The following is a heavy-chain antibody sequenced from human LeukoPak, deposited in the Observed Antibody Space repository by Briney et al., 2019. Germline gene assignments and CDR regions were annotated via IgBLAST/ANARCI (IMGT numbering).Heavy chain of an antibody. CDR2: INHSGST. CDR3: ARDLLIHYYDSSVRGDAFDI. J-gene: IGHJ3*02. Sequence: SETLSLTCAVYGGSFSGYYWSWIRQPPGKGLEWIGEINHSGSTNYNPSLKSRVTISVDTSKNQFSLKLSSVTAADTAVYYCARDLLIHYYDSSVRGDAFDIGGQGTMVTVSS. V-gene: IGHV4-34*01. CDR1: GGSFSGYY. D-gene: IGHD3-22*01.